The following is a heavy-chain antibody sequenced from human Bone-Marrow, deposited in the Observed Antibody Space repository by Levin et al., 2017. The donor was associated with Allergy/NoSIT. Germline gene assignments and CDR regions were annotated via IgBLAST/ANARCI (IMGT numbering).Heavy chain of an antibody. CDR1: GFTVSSNY. CDR2: IYSGGST. CDR3: ARAPLDCSGGSCYPGYYFDY. Sequence: GESLKISCAASGFTVSSNYMSWVRQAPGKGLEWGSVIYSGGSTYYADSVKGRFTISRDNSKNTLYLQMNSLRAEDTAVYYCARAPLDCSGGSCYPGYYFDYWGQGTLVTVSS. V-gene: IGHV3-53*01. D-gene: IGHD2-15*01. J-gene: IGHJ4*02.